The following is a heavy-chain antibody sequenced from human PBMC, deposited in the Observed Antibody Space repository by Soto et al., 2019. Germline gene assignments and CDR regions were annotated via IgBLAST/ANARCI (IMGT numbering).Heavy chain of an antibody. D-gene: IGHD3-22*01. CDR2: IWYDGSNK. V-gene: IGHV3-33*01. CDR1: GFTFSSYG. Sequence: QVQLVESGGGVVQPGRSLRLSCAASGFTFSSYGMQWVRQAPGKGLELVAVIWYDGSNKYYADSVKGPFTISRDNTKNTLYLPMNSLRAEDTAVYYWARDYYYDSSGYYTVGYWGQGTLVTVSS. J-gene: IGHJ4*02. CDR3: ARDYYYDSSGYYTVGY.